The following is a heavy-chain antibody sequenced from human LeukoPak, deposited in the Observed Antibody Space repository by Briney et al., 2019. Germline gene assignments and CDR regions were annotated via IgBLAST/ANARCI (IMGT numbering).Heavy chain of an antibody. V-gene: IGHV4-59*01. D-gene: IGHD6-25*01. CDR1: GGSISSNY. CDR2: INYSGST. J-gene: IGHJ5*02. Sequence: PSETLSLTCSVSGGSISSNYWSWIRQPPGKGLEWIVYINYSGSTNYNPSLKSRVTISVDTYKHQFSLKVTSVTAADTGVYYCARGSDSSALNWFDPWGQGTLVTVSS. CDR3: ARGSDSSALNWFDP.